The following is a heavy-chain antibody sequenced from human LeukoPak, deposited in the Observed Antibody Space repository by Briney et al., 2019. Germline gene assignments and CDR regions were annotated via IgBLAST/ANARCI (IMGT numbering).Heavy chain of an antibody. J-gene: IGHJ4*02. Sequence: GGSLRLSCAASGFTFDDYAMHWVRQAPGKGLEWVSGISWNSGSIGYADSVKGRFTISRDNAKNSLYLQMNSLRAEDMALYYCAKDLGGQYGGGGFDYWGQGTLVTVSS. CDR3: AKDLGGQYGGGGFDY. D-gene: IGHD3-16*01. CDR2: ISWNSGSI. V-gene: IGHV3-9*03. CDR1: GFTFDDYA.